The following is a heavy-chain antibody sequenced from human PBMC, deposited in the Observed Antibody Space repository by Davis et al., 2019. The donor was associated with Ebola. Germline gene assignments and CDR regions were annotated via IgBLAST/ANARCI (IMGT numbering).Heavy chain of an antibody. J-gene: IGHJ4*02. CDR2: IYHSGTT. V-gene: IGHV4-38-2*02. CDR1: GYSISSGFS. Sequence: SETLSLTCTVSGYSISSGFSWGWIRQPPGKGLGWMGSIYHSGTTNYKPSLKSRVTISLDTSKNQFSLKLTSVTAADTAVYYCARDFVYWGQGTLVTVSS. CDR3: ARDFVY.